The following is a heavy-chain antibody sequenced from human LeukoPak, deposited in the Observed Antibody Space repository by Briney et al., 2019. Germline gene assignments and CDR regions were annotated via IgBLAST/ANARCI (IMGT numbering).Heavy chain of an antibody. CDR3: ASGTVATAYYYYYMDV. CDR2: INPNSGGT. V-gene: IGHV1-2*02. Sequence: ASVKVSCKASGYTFTGYYMHWVRPAPGQGLEWMGWINPNSGGTNYAQKFQGRVTMTRDTSISTAYMELSRLRSDDTAVYYCASGTVATAYYYYYMDVWGKGTTVTVSS. CDR1: GYTFTGYY. J-gene: IGHJ6*03. D-gene: IGHD5-12*01.